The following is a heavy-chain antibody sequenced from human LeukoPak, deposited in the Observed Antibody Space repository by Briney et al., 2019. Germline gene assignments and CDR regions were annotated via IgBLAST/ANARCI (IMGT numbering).Heavy chain of an antibody. CDR1: GFTFSSYA. D-gene: IGHD3-22*01. J-gene: IGHJ4*02. CDR3: AKSGGGSLSKSSAYYATIFDF. Sequence: GRCLRLSCAASGFTFSSYAMSWVRRAPGKGLEWVSVISGSGGTTYYADSVKGRFNISRDNSKNTLSLQMNSLRAEDKAVYYCAKSGGGSLSKSSAYYATIFDFWGQGTLVTVSS. CDR2: ISGSGGTT. V-gene: IGHV3-23*01.